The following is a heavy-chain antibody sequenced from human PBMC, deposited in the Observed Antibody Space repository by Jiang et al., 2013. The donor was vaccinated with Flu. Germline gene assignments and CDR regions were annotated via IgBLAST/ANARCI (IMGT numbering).Heavy chain of an antibody. CDR2: IYSGGST. CDR1: GFTVSSNY. J-gene: IGHJ3*02. D-gene: IGHD2-15*01. Sequence: LLESGGGLVQPGGSLRLSCAASGFTVSSNYMSWVRQAPGKGLEWVSVIYSGGSTYYADSVKGRFTISRHNSKNTLYLQMNSLRAEDTAVYYCAGRGHYCSGGSCYDASITGAFDIWGQGTMVTVSS. V-gene: IGHV3-53*04. CDR3: AGRGHYCSGGSCYDASITGAFDI.